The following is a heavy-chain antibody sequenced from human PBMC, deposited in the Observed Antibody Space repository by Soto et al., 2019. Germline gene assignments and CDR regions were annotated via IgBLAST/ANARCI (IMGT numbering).Heavy chain of an antibody. CDR2: IYSGGYT. CDR1: GFTVSNNY. J-gene: IGHJ4*02. V-gene: IGHV3-53*01. CDR3: ASHPGGGGY. D-gene: IGHD3-10*01. Sequence: EVQLVESGGGLIQPGGSLRLSCAVSGFTVSNNYMSWVRQAPGKGLEGVSVIYSGGYTAYGDSVKGRFTISRDNSKNPLYLQMNTRGAAGPGGFYCASHPGGGGYWGQGTLVTVSS.